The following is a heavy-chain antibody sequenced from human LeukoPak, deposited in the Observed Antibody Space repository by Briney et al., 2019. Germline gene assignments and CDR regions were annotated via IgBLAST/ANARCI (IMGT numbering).Heavy chain of an antibody. CDR3: ARDGGRTIGFRPYYFDY. CDR2: ISAYNGNT. V-gene: IGHV1-18*01. D-gene: IGHD1-26*01. Sequence: GASVKVSCKASGYTFTSYGISWVRQAPGQGIEWMGWISAYNGNTNYAQKLQGRVTMTTDTSTSTAYMELSSLRSDVTAVYYCARDGGRTIGFRPYYFDYWGQGTLVTVSS. CDR1: GYTFTSYG. J-gene: IGHJ4*02.